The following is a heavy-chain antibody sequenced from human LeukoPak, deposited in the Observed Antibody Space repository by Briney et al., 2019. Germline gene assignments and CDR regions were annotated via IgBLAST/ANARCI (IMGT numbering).Heavy chain of an antibody. CDR2: IYPGDSDT. Sequence: GESLKISCKGSGYSFTSYWIGWVRQMPGKGLEWMGIIYPGDSDTRYSPSFQGQVTISADKSISTAYLQWSSLKASDTAMYYCARVYYYGSESYFSPGYWGQGTLVTVSS. V-gene: IGHV5-51*01. CDR3: ARVYYYGSESYFSPGY. J-gene: IGHJ4*02. D-gene: IGHD3-10*01. CDR1: GYSFTSYW.